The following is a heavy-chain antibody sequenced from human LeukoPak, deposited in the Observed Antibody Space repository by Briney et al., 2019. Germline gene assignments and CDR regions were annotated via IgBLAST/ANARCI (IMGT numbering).Heavy chain of an antibody. CDR3: ARELWFGDGDYFDY. CDR2: IYYSGST. V-gene: IGHV4-59*01. D-gene: IGHD3-10*01. Sequence: PSETLSLTCAVYGGSFSGYYWSWIRQPPGKGLEWIGYIYYSGSTNYNPSLKSRVTISVDTSKNQFSLKLSSVTAADTAVYYCARELWFGDGDYFDYWGQGTLVTVSS. CDR1: GGSFSGYY. J-gene: IGHJ4*02.